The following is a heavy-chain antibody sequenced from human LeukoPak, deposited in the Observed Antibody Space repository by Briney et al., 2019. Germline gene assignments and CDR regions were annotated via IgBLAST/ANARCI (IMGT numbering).Heavy chain of an antibody. D-gene: IGHD6-13*01. CDR3: AKDTATGIAAAGFRDGMDF. Sequence: PGGSLRLSCAASGFTFDDYAMHWVRQAPGKGLEWVSGISWNSGSIGYADSVKGRFTISRDNAKNSLYLQMNSLRAEDTALYYCAKDTATGIAAAGFRDGMDFWGQGTTATVSS. CDR1: GFTFDDYA. CDR2: ISWNSGSI. J-gene: IGHJ6*02. V-gene: IGHV3-9*01.